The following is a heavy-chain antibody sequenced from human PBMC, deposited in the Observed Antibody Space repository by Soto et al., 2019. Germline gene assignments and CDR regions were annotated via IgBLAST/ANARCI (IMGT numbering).Heavy chain of an antibody. V-gene: IGHV1-8*01. CDR2: MNPYNSNT. J-gene: IGHJ4*02. Sequence: QVQLVQSGAEVKKPGASVKVSCKASGYTFTTYDINWVRQATGQGLEWMGWMNPYNSNTGYAQRFQGRVTLTWDTSISTAYMELSSLTSEDPAIYYCARGGDFDFWGQGTLVSVSS. CDR3: ARGGDFDF. D-gene: IGHD7-27*01. CDR1: GYTFTTYD.